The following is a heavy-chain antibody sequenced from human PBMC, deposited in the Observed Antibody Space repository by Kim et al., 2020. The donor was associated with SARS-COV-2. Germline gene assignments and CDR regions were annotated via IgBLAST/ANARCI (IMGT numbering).Heavy chain of an antibody. CDR3: AKLSSDYSSSFPIDY. Sequence: DFVKGRFTISRDNSKNTLYLQMNSLRAEDTAMYYCAKLSSDYSSSFPIDYWEQGTLVTVSS. J-gene: IGHJ4*02. D-gene: IGHD6-13*01. V-gene: IGHV3-23*01.